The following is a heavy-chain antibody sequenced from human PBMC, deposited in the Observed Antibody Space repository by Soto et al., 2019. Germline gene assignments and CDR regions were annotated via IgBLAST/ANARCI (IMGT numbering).Heavy chain of an antibody. CDR1: GFTFGNYA. CDR2: IGGTGNNI. CDR3: AKDRGDTILVAVPFDH. D-gene: IGHD5-18*01. V-gene: IGHV3-23*01. J-gene: IGHJ4*02. Sequence: GGSLRLSCAASGFTFGNYAMSWVRQAPGKGLQWVSAIGGTGNNIYYADSVKGRFIISRDKSKNTLYLQMNSLRAEDTAIYYCAKDRGDTILVAVPFDHWGQGSLVTV.